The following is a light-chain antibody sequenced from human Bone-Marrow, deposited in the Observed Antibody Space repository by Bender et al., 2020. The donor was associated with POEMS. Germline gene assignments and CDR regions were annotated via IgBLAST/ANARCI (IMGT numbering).Light chain of an antibody. J-gene: IGLJ3*02. CDR3: QVWDNSSDHWV. CDR1: SSNIGTNP. CDR2: INN. Sequence: QSVLTQPPSASGTPGQRVTISCSGSSSNIGTNPVNWYQQLPGTAPKLLIYINNQRPSGIPDRFSGSNSGYTATLTISRVEAGDEAAYYCQVWDNSSDHWVFGGGTKLTVL. V-gene: IGLV1-44*01.